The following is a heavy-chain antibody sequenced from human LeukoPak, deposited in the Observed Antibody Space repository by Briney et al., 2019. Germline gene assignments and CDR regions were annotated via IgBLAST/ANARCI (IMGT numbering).Heavy chain of an antibody. J-gene: IGHJ5*02. CDR3: AMSYSSGPAWFDP. CDR1: GYTFTSYG. Sequence: GASVKVSCKASGYTFTSYGISWVRQAPGQGLEWMGWISAYNGNTNYAQKLQGRVTMTTDTSTSTAYMELRSLRSDDTAVYYCAMSYSSGPAWFDPWGQEPWSPSPQ. V-gene: IGHV1-18*01. D-gene: IGHD6-19*01. CDR2: ISAYNGNT.